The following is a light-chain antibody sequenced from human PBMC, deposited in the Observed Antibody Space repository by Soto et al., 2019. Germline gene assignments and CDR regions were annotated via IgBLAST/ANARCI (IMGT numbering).Light chain of an antibody. CDR1: QGVSKW. V-gene: IGKV1-12*01. J-gene: IGKJ5*01. CDR2: GAS. CDR3: QPANRFPLT. Sequence: DIQLTQSPSSLSASVGDRVTITCGAGQGVSKWLAWYQQKPGKAPILLIHGASNLQTGVPSRFSGSGSGTDFVLTITSLQHEDIETYFCQPANRFPLTVGQGTRLEIK.